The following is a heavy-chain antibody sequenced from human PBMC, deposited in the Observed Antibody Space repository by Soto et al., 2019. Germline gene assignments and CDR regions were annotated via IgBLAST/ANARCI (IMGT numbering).Heavy chain of an antibody. J-gene: IGHJ5*02. Sequence: SVKVSCKASGGTFSSYAISWVRQAPGQGLEWMGGIIPIFGTANYAQKFQGRVTITADESTSTAYMELSSLRSEDTAVYYCAYSSSLRGSRWFDPWGQGTLVTVSS. D-gene: IGHD6-6*01. V-gene: IGHV1-69*13. CDR1: GGTFSSYA. CDR3: AYSSSLRGSRWFDP. CDR2: IIPIFGTA.